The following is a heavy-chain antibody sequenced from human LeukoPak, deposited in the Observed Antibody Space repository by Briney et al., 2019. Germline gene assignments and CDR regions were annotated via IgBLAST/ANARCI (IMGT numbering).Heavy chain of an antibody. D-gene: IGHD1-26*01. Sequence: GGSLRLSCAASGFTLSSYAMSWVRQAPGKGLEWVSAISGSGGSTYYADSVKGRFTISRDNSKNTLYLQMNSLRAEDTAVYYCAKVSRLSGSYCGFDYWGQGTLVTVSS. CDR1: GFTLSSYA. CDR3: AKVSRLSGSYCGFDY. V-gene: IGHV3-23*01. CDR2: ISGSGGST. J-gene: IGHJ4*02.